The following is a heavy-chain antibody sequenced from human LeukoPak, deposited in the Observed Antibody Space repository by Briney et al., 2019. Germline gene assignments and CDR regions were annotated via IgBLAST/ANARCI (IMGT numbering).Heavy chain of an antibody. CDR1: GGSFSGYY. CDR3: ATGEGHCSGGSCYSFDY. J-gene: IGHJ4*02. Sequence: SETLSLTCAVYGGSFSGYYWSWIRQPPGKGLEWIGEINHSGSTNYNPSLKSRVTISVDTSKNQFSLKLSSVTAADTAVYYCATGEGHCSGGSCYSFDYWGQGTLVTVSS. CDR2: INHSGST. D-gene: IGHD2-15*01. V-gene: IGHV4-34*01.